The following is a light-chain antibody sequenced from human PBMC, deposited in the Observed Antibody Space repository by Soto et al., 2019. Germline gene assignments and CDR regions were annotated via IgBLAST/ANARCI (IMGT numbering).Light chain of an antibody. CDR1: QSVSSNY. Sequence: DIVLTQSPGTLSLSPGERATLSCRSSQSVSSNYLAWYQQKPDLAPRLVIYDVSGRATGIPDRFSGSGSGTDFTLTISRLEPEDFAVYYCQQYGSSPTFGQGTKVEIK. CDR2: DVS. J-gene: IGKJ1*01. V-gene: IGKV3-20*01. CDR3: QQYGSSPT.